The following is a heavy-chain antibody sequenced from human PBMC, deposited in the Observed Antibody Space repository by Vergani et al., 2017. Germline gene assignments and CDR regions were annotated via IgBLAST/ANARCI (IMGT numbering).Heavy chain of an antibody. CDR1: GFTFSSYG. CDR2: IKQDGSEN. Sequence: VQLEESGGGVVQPGRSLRLSCAASGFTFSSYGMHWVRQAPGKGLEWVANIKQDGSENYYVDSVKGRFTISRDNARNSLYLQMNSLRAEDTAVYYCARSLLSSRTVATRGYWGQGTLVTVSS. J-gene: IGHJ4*02. CDR3: ARSLLSSRTVATRGY. V-gene: IGHV3-7*01. D-gene: IGHD5-12*01.